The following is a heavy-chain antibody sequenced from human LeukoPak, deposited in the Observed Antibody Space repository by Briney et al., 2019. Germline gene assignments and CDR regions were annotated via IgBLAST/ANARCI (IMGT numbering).Heavy chain of an antibody. CDR1: GGSFSGYY. CDR2: IDHSGST. D-gene: IGHD3-22*01. J-gene: IGHJ6*02. CDR3: ARTRISSGYPTYNYYGMDV. Sequence: KTSETLSLTCGVYGGSFSGYYWSWVRQSPGKGLEWIGEIDHSGSTNYNPSLKSRVTISLDTSKNQFSLSLRLSSETAADTAVYYCARTRISSGYPTYNYYGMDVWGQGTTVTVSS. V-gene: IGHV4-34*01.